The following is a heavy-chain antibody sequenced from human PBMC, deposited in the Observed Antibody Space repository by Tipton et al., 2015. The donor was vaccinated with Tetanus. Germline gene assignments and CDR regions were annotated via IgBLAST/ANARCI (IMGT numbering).Heavy chain of an antibody. CDR1: GYTFTRYG. D-gene: IGHD3-10*01. V-gene: IGHV1-18*01. Sequence: QSGAEVKKPGASVKVSCKASGYTFTRYGLTWVRQAPGQGPEWMGWISGYNGNTNYAPKFQGRVTMTTDTTTNTAYMELRSLRSGDTAVYYCARDYFGSGSNCYFDYWGQGSQVSVSS. J-gene: IGHJ4*02. CDR2: ISGYNGNT. CDR3: ARDYFGSGSNCYFDY.